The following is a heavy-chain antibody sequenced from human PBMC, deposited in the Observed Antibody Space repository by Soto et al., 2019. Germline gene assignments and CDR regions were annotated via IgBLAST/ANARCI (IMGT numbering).Heavy chain of an antibody. J-gene: IGHJ6*02. CDR3: ARDSVLITMVRGVKNYDYYYGMDV. Sequence: GGSLRLSCAASGFTVSSNYMSWVRQAPGKGLEWVSVIYSGGSTYYADSVKGRFTISRHNSKNTLYLQMNSLRAEDTAVYYCARDSVLITMVRGVKNYDYYYGMDVWDQGTTVTVSS. V-gene: IGHV3-53*04. CDR1: GFTVSSNY. D-gene: IGHD3-10*01. CDR2: IYSGGST.